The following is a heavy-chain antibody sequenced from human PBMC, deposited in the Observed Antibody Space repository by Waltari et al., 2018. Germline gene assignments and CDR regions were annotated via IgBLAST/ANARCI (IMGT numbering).Heavy chain of an antibody. D-gene: IGHD6-19*01. V-gene: IGHV4-4*02. CDR3: ARDHRVGGWFDY. J-gene: IGHJ4*02. Sequence: QVQLQESGPGLVKPSGTLSHTCDGSGGSISRSNWWSWVRQPPGKGLEWIGEIYHSGSTNYNPSLKSRVTISVDKSKNQFSLKLSSVTAADTAVYYCARDHRVGGWFDYWGQGTLVTVSS. CDR1: GGSISRSNW. CDR2: IYHSGST.